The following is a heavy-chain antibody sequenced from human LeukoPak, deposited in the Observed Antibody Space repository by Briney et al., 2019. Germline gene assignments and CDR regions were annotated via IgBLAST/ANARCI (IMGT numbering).Heavy chain of an antibody. V-gene: IGHV4-59*01. CDR3: ARDRRPNSGSFSGSFDY. CDR2: IYYSGST. Sequence: PSETLSLTCTVSGGSISRYYWSWIRQPPGKGLEWIGYIYYSGSTNYNPSLKSRVTISVDTSKNQFSLKLSSVTAADTAVYYCARDRRPNSGSFSGSFDYWGQGTLVTVSS. D-gene: IGHD1-26*01. CDR1: GGSISRYY. J-gene: IGHJ4*02.